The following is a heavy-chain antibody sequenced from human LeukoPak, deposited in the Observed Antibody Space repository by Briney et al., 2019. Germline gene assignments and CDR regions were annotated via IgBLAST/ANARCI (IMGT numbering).Heavy chain of an antibody. J-gene: IGHJ4*02. V-gene: IGHV4-34*01. CDR2: INHSGST. D-gene: IGHD2-2*01. Sequence: SETLSLTCAVYGGSFSGYYWSWIRQPPGKGLEWIGEINHSGSTNYNPSLKSRVTISVDTSKNQFSLKLSSVTAADTAVYYCARGGERESVVVPAAMPVDYWGQGTLVTVSS. CDR1: GGSFSGYY. CDR3: ARGGERESVVVPAAMPVDY.